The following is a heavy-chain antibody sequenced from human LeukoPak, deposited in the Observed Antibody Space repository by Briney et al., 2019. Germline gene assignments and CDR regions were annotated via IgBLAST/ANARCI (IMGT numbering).Heavy chain of an antibody. CDR2: ISGYNGIT. V-gene: IGHV1-18*01. Sequence: ASVKVSCKASGYTFSSYDINWVRQATGQGLEWMGWISGYNGITSYAQKLEGRVTMTTATSTTTAYMELRSLRSDDTAVYYCARGDYSGSYYYFDYWGQGTLVTVSS. J-gene: IGHJ4*02. CDR3: ARGDYSGSYYYFDY. D-gene: IGHD1-26*01. CDR1: GYTFSSYD.